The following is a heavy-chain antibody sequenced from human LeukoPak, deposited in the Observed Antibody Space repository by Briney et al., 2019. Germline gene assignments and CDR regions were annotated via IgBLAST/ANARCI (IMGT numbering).Heavy chain of an antibody. CDR2: INPSGGST. V-gene: IGHV1-46*01. Sequence: GASVKVSCKASGYTFTSYYMHWVRQAPGQGLEWMGIINPSGGSTSYAQKFQGRVTMTRDTSTSTVYMELSSLRSEDTAVYYCARDHCSANSCYEDYYNGLDVWGQGTTVTVSS. D-gene: IGHD2-2*01. J-gene: IGHJ6*02. CDR3: ARDHCSANSCYEDYYNGLDV. CDR1: GYTFTSYY.